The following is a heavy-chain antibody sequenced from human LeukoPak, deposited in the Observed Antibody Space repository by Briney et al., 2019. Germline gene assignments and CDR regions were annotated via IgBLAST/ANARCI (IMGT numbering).Heavy chain of an antibody. Sequence: ASVKVSCKVSGYTLTELSMHWVRQAPGKGLEWMGGFDPEDGETIYAQKFQGRVTMTRDTSISTAYMELSRLRSDDTAVYYCARTSDSSGYLLGYWGQGTLVTVSS. CDR1: GYTLTELS. V-gene: IGHV1-24*01. J-gene: IGHJ4*02. CDR2: FDPEDGET. D-gene: IGHD3-22*01. CDR3: ARTSDSSGYLLGY.